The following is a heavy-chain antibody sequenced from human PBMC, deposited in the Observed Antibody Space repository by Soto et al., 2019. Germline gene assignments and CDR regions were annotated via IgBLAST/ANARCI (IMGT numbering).Heavy chain of an antibody. CDR2: IYYSGST. J-gene: IGHJ4*02. CDR3: ARLGYCSGGSCYSLDYFDY. CDR1: GGSISSGGYY. V-gene: IGHV4-31*03. Sequence: QVQLQESGPGLVKPSQTLSLTCTVSGGSISSGGYYWSWIRQHPGKGLGWIGYIYYSGSTYYNPSLKRRVTISVDTSNNQYSLKLSSVTAADTAVYYCARLGYCSGGSCYSLDYFDYWGQGTLVTVSS. D-gene: IGHD2-15*01.